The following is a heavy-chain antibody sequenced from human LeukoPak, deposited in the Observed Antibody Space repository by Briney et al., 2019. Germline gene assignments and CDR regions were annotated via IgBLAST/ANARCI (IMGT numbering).Heavy chain of an antibody. D-gene: IGHD1-26*01. CDR1: GGSVSSATNY. CDR2: IYYSGST. CDR3: ARAAYSGSLCYFDF. J-gene: IGHJ4*02. V-gene: IGHV4-61*01. Sequence: PSETLSLTCSVSGGSVSSATNYWSWIRQPPGKGLEWIGYIYYSGSTNYNPSLKSRVTISVDTSKNQFSLKLSSVTAADTAMYYCARAAYSGSLCYFDFRGQGTQVTVSS.